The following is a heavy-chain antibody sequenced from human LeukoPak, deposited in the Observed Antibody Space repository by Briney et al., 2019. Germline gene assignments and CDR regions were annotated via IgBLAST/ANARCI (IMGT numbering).Heavy chain of an antibody. CDR3: ARDLGWNADY. CDR1: GFTFNTYA. V-gene: IGHV3-23*01. D-gene: IGHD1-1*01. CDR2: IGANGNT. Sequence: GGSLRLSCAASGFTFNTYALTWVRQAPGKGLEWVSSIGANGNTFYADSVRGRFTISRENSRNTLFLQMSSLRAEDTAVYYCARDLGWNADYWGQGTLVTVSS. J-gene: IGHJ4*02.